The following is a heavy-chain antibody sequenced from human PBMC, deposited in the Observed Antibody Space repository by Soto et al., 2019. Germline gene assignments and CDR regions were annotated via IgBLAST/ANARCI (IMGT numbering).Heavy chain of an antibody. CDR2: INANNGGA. CDR1: GYTFTDYH. J-gene: IGHJ5*02. V-gene: IGHV1-2*02. CDR3: AREGGSETLQPSYNWFDT. D-gene: IGHD6-25*01. Sequence: ASVNVSCKSSGYTFTDYHIHWVRQAPGQGLEFMGWINANNGGAGSAQQFQGRVTVTRDTSITIVYMELSNLRSDDTAVYYCAREGGSETLQPSYNWFDTWGQGTLVTVSS.